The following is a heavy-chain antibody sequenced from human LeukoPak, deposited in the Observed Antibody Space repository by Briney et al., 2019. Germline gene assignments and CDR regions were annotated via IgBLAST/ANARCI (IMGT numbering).Heavy chain of an antibody. D-gene: IGHD6-19*01. V-gene: IGHV6-1*01. Sequence: TSQTLSVTCAISGDSVSSNNGAWNWIRQSPSRGLEWLGRTYYRSKWYNDFAPSMQGRITINPDTSKNQFSLQLYSVTPEDTAVYYCARDAGTSGWHTFDYWGQGTLVTVSS. J-gene: IGHJ4*02. CDR2: TYYRSKWYN. CDR1: GDSVSSNNGA. CDR3: ARDAGTSGWHTFDY.